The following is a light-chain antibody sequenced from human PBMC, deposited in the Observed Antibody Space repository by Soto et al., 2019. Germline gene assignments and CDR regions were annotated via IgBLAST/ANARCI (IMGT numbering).Light chain of an antibody. Sequence: EIVLTRSPGTLSLSPGERATLSCRSSQSVSSSYLAWYQQKPGQAPRLLIYGASSRATGIPDRFSGSGSGTDFTLTISRQEPEDFGVYYCQQYGSSPPYTFGQGTKLEIK. J-gene: IGKJ2*01. CDR3: QQYGSSPPYT. CDR1: QSVSSSY. V-gene: IGKV3-20*01. CDR2: GAS.